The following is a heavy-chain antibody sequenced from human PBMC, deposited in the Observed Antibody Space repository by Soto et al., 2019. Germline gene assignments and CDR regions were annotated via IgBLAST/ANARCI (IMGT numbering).Heavy chain of an antibody. J-gene: IGHJ4*02. Sequence: EVQLVESGGGLVQPGGSLRLSCAASGFTVSTKYMNWVRQAPGKGLEWVSVIYSGGSTFYSDSVRGRFTISRDNPKNTVNRQMNSVRAEDTGVYYCARDPWYADYWGQGTLLTVCS. D-gene: IGHD6-13*01. CDR3: ARDPWYADY. CDR1: GFTVSTKY. V-gene: IGHV3-66*01. CDR2: IYSGGST.